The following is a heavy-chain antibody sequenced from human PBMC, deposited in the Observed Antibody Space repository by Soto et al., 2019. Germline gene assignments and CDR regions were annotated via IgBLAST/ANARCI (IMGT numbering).Heavy chain of an antibody. CDR3: AKGPMYAR. CDR2: ISWNSGTI. J-gene: IGHJ4*02. D-gene: IGHD2-8*01. Sequence: PGGSLRLSCAASGFAFCDYAIHLVRQAPGKGLEWVSGISWNSGTIGYADSVKGRFTISRDNAKNSLYLQMTSLRAEDTALYYCAKGPMYARWGQGTLVTVSS. V-gene: IGHV3-9*01. CDR1: GFAFCDYA.